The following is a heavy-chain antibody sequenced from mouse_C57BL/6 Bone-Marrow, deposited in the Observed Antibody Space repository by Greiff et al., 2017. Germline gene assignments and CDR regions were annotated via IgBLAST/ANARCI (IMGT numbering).Heavy chain of an antibody. CDR3: ARHRGNYYGSSYYFDY. Sequence: EVHLVESGGDLVKPGGSLKLSCAASGFTFSSYGMSWVRQTPDKRLEWVATISSGGSYTYYPDSVKGRYTISRDNAKNTLYLQMSSLKSEDTAMYYCARHRGNYYGSSYYFDYWGQGTTLTVSS. V-gene: IGHV5-6*01. CDR2: ISSGGSYT. CDR1: GFTFSSYG. J-gene: IGHJ2*01. D-gene: IGHD1-1*01.